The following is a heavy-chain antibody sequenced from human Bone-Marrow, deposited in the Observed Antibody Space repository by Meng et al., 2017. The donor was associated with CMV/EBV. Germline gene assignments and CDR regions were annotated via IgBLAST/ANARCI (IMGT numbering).Heavy chain of an antibody. CDR2: IFYSGST. D-gene: IGHD6-19*01. CDR1: GGSVSSGSYY. J-gene: IGHJ4*02. CDR3: ARVNSSGWTYYFDY. Sequence: SETLSLTCTVSGGSVSSGSYYWSWIRQPPGKGLEWIGSIFYSGSTYYSPSLKSRVTISVDTSKNQFSLKLSSVTAADTAVYYCARVNSSGWTYYFDYWGQGTLVTVSS. V-gene: IGHV4-39*07.